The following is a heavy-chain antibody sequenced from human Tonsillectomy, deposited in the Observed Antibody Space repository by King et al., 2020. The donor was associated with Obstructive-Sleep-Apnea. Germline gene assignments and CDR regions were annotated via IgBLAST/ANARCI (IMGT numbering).Heavy chain of an antibody. D-gene: IGHD1-1*01. CDR2: IYNSETT. CDR1: GGSISSYY. V-gene: IGHV4-59*08. CDR3: ARHSRPTGIAGY. Sequence: VQLQESGPGLVKPSETLSLTCTVSGGSISSYYWSWIRQPPGKGLEWIGYIYNSETTKYNPSLKSRVTISVDTSKNQVSLKLSSVTAADTAVYYCARHSRPTGIAGYWGQGTLVTVSS. J-gene: IGHJ4*02.